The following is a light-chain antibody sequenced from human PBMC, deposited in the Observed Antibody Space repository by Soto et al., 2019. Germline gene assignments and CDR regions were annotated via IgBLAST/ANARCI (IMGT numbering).Light chain of an antibody. V-gene: IGKV1-12*01. Sequence: DVQPAPSPSSLSASVGDRVIITCRASQGISSSLAWYQQKPGNAPHLLIYGASSLQSGVPSRFSGSGSGTDFTLTISGLQPEDFGTYYCQQGNTVSITFGLGTRLEIK. CDR3: QQGNTVSIT. CDR1: QGISSS. J-gene: IGKJ5*01. CDR2: GAS.